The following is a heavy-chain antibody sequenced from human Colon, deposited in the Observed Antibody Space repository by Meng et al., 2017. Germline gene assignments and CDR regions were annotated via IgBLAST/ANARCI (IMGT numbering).Heavy chain of an antibody. D-gene: IGHD4-17*01. V-gene: IGHV3-74*01. CDR1: GFILSSHW. CDR2: INTDGSTA. Sequence: GESLKISCAASGFILSSHWMHWVRQAPGKGLVWVSLINTDGSTASYADSVKGRFTMSRDNAKNTLDLQMNSLRAEDTAVYYCGRGGKDYGDHIPFEYWGQGILVTVSS. CDR3: GRGGKDYGDHIPFEY. J-gene: IGHJ4*02.